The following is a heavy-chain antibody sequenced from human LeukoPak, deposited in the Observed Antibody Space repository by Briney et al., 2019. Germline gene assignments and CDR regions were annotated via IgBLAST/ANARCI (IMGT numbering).Heavy chain of an antibody. D-gene: IGHD5-18*01. J-gene: IGHJ4*02. CDR3: ARDPTSGGYSYVTFDY. CDR2: NNPNSGGT. Sequence: GASVKVSCKASGYTFTGYYMHWVRQAPGQGLEWMGWNNPNSGGTNYAQKFQGRVTMTRDTSISTAYMELSRLRSDDTAVYYCARDPTSGGYSYVTFDYWGQGTLVTVSS. CDR1: GYTFTGYY. V-gene: IGHV1-2*02.